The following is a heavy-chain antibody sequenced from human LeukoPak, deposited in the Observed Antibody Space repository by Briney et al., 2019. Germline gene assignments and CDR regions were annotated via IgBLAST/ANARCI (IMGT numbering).Heavy chain of an antibody. V-gene: IGHV1-8*01. CDR3: ARGRPGAAGAGTYDF. D-gene: IGHD6-13*01. CDR2: MNPNSGKT. CDR1: GYTFTTSD. J-gene: IGHJ4*02. Sequence: ASVKVSCKASGYTFTTSDINWVRQATGQGLEWMGWMNPNSGKTGSAQKFQGRLTMTKNTSTTTAYMEVTGPRFEDTAIYYCARGRPGAAGAGTYDFWGQGTLITVSS.